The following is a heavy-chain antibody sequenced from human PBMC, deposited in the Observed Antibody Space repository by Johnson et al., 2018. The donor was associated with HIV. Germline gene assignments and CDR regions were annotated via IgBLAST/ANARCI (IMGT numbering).Heavy chain of an antibody. Sequence: QVQLVESGGGVVQPGRSLRLSCAASGFTFSSYGMHWVRQAPGKGLEWVAFIRYDGSNKYYADSVRGRFTISRDNSKNTLYLQMNSLRDEDTAVYYCARSDPSTLLWFGDNDAFDIWGQGTMVTVSS. V-gene: IGHV3-33*08. D-gene: IGHD3-10*01. CDR1: GFTFSSYG. CDR3: ARSDPSTLLWFGDNDAFDI. J-gene: IGHJ3*02. CDR2: IRYDGSNK.